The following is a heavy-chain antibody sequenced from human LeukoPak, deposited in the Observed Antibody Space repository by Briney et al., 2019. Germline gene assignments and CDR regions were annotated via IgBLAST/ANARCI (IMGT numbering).Heavy chain of an antibody. D-gene: IGHD3-16*01. CDR3: ARDFEERGGPYYYYMVV. Sequence: PGGSLRLSCAASGFTFSSYWMSWVRQAPGQGLEWVANIKQDGSEKYYVDSVKGRFTISRDNAKNSLYLQMTSLRAEDTAVYYCARDFEERGGPYYYYMVVWGKGTTVTVSS. CDR1: GFTFSSYW. V-gene: IGHV3-7*01. J-gene: IGHJ6*03. CDR2: IKQDGSEK.